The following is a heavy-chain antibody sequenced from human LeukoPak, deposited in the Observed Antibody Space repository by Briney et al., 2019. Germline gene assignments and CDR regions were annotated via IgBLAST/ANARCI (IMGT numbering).Heavy chain of an antibody. D-gene: IGHD2-2*01. V-gene: IGHV4-34*01. CDR2: INHSGST. Sequence: SETLSLTCAVYGGSFSGYYWSWIRQPPGKGLEWIGEINHSGSTNYNPSLKGRVTISVDTSKNQFSLKLSSVTAADTAVYYCAREPRPRPQLGYCSSTSCSRPYYFDYWGQGTLVTVSS. CDR3: AREPRPRPQLGYCSSTSCSRPYYFDY. CDR1: GGSFSGYY. J-gene: IGHJ4*02.